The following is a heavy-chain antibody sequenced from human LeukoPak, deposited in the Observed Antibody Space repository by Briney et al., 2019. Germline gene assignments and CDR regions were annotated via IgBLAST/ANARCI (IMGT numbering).Heavy chain of an antibody. V-gene: IGHV3-30*02. CDR3: AKLRESGYSYGSFDY. Sequence: GGSLRLSCAASGFTFNNYNMNWVRQAPGKGLEWVAFIRYDGRNRYYADSVKGRFSVSRDNSKNTVHLQMDSLRTEDTGVYYCAKLRESGYSYGSFDYWGQGTLVTVSS. CDR2: IRYDGRNR. D-gene: IGHD5-18*01. J-gene: IGHJ4*02. CDR1: GFTFNNYN.